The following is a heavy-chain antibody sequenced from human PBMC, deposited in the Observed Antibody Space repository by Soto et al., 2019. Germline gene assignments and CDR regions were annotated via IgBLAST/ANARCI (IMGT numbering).Heavy chain of an antibody. J-gene: IGHJ3*02. CDR2: IYPGDSDT. CDR3: ARHGSMVEDAFDI. CDR1: GYSFTSYW. V-gene: IGHV5-51*01. D-gene: IGHD3-10*01. Sequence: GESLKISCQGSGYSFTSYWIGWGRQMPGKGLEWMGIIYPGDSDTRYSPSFKGQVTISADKSISTAYLQWSSLKASDTAMYYCARHGSMVEDAFDIWGQGIMVTVS.